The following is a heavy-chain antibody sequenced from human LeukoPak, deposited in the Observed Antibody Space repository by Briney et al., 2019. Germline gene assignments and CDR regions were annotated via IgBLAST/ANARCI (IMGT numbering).Heavy chain of an antibody. CDR2: ISGSSNYI. CDR1: GFTFSSYS. Sequence: GGSLRLSCAASGFTFSSYSMNWVRQAPGKGLEWVSSISGSSNYIYYADSVKGRFTISRDNVKNSLYLQMNSLRAEDTADYYCSRNPRSIFPGGDYWGQGTLVTVSS. J-gene: IGHJ4*02. CDR3: SRNPRSIFPGGDY. V-gene: IGHV3-21*01. D-gene: IGHD3-3*01.